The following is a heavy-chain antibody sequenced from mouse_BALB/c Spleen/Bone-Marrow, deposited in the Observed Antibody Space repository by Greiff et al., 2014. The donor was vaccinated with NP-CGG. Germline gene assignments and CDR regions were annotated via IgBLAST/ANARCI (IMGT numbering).Heavy chain of an antibody. CDR3: VRENYDYHGDAMDY. CDR2: IHPSSGYT. D-gene: IGHD2-4*01. Sequence: VKLMESAAELARPGASVKMSCKPSGYTFTYYTMHWVKQRPGQGLEWIGYIHPSSGYTDYNQKFKDKTTLTTDKSSSTAYLQLSSLTSEESAVYYCVRENYDYHGDAMDYWGQGTSFTVSS. CDR1: GYTFTYYT. V-gene: IGHV1-4*02. J-gene: IGHJ4*01.